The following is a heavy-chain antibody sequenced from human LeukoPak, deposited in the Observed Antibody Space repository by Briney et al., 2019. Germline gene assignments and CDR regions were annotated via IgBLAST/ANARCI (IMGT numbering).Heavy chain of an antibody. V-gene: IGHV3-21*01. CDR1: GFTFSSYS. Sequence: GGSLRLSCAASGFTFSSYSMNWVRQAPGKGLEWVSSISSSSSYIYHADSVKGRFTISRDNAKNSLYLQMNSLRAEDTAVYYCARGVAGELLWKNDYWGQGTLVTVSS. J-gene: IGHJ4*02. D-gene: IGHD3-10*01. CDR3: ARGVAGELLWKNDY. CDR2: ISSSSSYI.